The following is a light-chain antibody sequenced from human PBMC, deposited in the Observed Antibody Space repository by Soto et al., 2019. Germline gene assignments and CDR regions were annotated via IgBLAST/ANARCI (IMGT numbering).Light chain of an antibody. CDR2: SNN. J-gene: IGLJ2*01. V-gene: IGLV1-44*01. CDR1: SYNLGSNS. CDR3: AVWDDSLNCLV. Sequence: QSVLTQPPSASGTPGQTVIISCSLTSYNLGSNSVNWYQQLPGTAPKLLIFSNNQRPSGVPDRFSGSRSGTSASLPITGLQAEDEADYYCAVWDDSLNCLVFGGGTKLTVL.